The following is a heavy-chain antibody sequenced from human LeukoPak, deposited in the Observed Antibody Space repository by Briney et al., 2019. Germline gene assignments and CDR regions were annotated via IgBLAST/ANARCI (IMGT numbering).Heavy chain of an antibody. CDR2: MDRHTDI. Sequence: PGGSLRLSCTASGFIFSNFGINWVRQAPEKGLEWVSCMDRHTDIYYADSVKGRFTISRDNAKNSVFLQMNSLTVEDTAVYYCVGDPTTNRFQFFHYWGQGALVTVSS. CDR3: VGDPTTNRFQFFHY. J-gene: IGHJ4*02. V-gene: IGHV3-21*01. D-gene: IGHD1-14*01. CDR1: GFIFSNFG.